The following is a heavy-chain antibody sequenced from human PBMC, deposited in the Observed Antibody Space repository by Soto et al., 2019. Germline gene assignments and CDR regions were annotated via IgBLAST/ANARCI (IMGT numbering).Heavy chain of an antibody. CDR2: IWYDGSNK. D-gene: IGHD3-3*01. V-gene: IGHV3-33*01. J-gene: IGHJ6*02. Sequence: GGSLRLSCAASGFTFSSYGMHWVRQAPGKGLEWVAVIWYDGSNKYYADSVKGRFTISRDNSKNTLYLQMNSLRAEDTAVYYCASDGGITISSYYYYGMDVWGQGTTVTVSS. CDR3: ASDGGITISSYYYYGMDV. CDR1: GFTFSSYG.